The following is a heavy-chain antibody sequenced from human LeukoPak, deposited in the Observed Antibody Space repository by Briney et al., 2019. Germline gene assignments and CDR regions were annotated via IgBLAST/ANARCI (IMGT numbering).Heavy chain of an antibody. D-gene: IGHD6-13*01. J-gene: IGHJ6*02. Sequence: PSETLSLTCTVSGGSISSGDYYWSWIRQPPGKGLEWIGYIYYSGSTYYNPSLKSRVTISVDTSKNQFSLKLSSVTAADTAVYYCAISRRGSSSWSSRSFYYYGMDVWGQGTTVTVSS. CDR3: AISRRGSSSWSSRSFYYYGMDV. V-gene: IGHV4-30-4*01. CDR1: GGSISSGDYY. CDR2: IYYSGST.